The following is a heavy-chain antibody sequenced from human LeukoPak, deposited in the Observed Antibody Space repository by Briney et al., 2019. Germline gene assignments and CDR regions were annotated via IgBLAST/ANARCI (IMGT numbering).Heavy chain of an antibody. CDR1: GGSTGSDY. J-gene: IGHJ2*01. Sequence: PSETLSLTCTVSGGSTGSDYWSWIRQPPGKGLEWIAYVYYSGVTSYNPSLKSRVAISIDTSKNQFSLNLSSVTAADTAVYYCARVLWFGESNWYFDLWGRGTLVIVSS. CDR3: ARVLWFGESNWYFDL. V-gene: IGHV4-59*08. CDR2: VYYSGVT. D-gene: IGHD3-10*01.